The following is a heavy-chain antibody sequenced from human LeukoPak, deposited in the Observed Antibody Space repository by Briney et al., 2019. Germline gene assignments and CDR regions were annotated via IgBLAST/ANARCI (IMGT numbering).Heavy chain of an antibody. V-gene: IGHV1-18*01. CDR1: GYTFTNYG. J-gene: IGHJ3*02. CDR2: ISAYNGHT. D-gene: IGHD5-18*01. Sequence: ASVKVSCKASGYTFTNYGISWVRQAPGQGLEWMGWISAYNGHTNSAQRLQGRVSLTTDTSTNTAYMELRSLRSDDTAVYYCARSAGYSYNYGENSFDTWGQGTRVTVSS. CDR3: ARSAGYSYNYGENSFDT.